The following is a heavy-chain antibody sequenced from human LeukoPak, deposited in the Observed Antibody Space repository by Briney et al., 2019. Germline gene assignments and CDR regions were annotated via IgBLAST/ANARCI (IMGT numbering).Heavy chain of an antibody. D-gene: IGHD3-22*01. Sequence: GGSLRLSCAASGFTFSSYSMNWVRQAPGKGLEWVSSISSSSSYIYYADSVKGRFTISRENAKNSLYLQMNSLRAEDTAVYYCARDPRYYYDSSGPITGGQGTLVTVSS. CDR1: GFTFSSYS. V-gene: IGHV3-21*01. J-gene: IGHJ4*02. CDR3: ARDPRYYYDSSGPIT. CDR2: ISSSSSYI.